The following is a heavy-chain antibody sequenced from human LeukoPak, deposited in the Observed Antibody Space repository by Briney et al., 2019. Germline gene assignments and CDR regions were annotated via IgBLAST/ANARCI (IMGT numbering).Heavy chain of an antibody. V-gene: IGHV3-7*01. D-gene: IGHD3-22*01. CDR3: ARDSGYDTSGPSDLVY. CDR1: GFTFISYW. Sequence: GGSLRLSCAASGFTFISYWMSWVRQAPGKGLEWVANIKQDGSEKYYVDSVKGRFTISRDNAKNSLYLQMNSLRAEDTAVYYCARDSGYDTSGPSDLVYWGQGTLVTVPS. CDR2: IKQDGSEK. J-gene: IGHJ4*02.